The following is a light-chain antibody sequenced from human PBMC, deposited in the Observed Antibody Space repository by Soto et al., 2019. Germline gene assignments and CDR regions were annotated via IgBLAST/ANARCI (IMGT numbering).Light chain of an antibody. CDR3: QVWDSGSDHVV. V-gene: IGLV3-21*04. J-gene: IGLJ2*01. Sequence: SYELTQSPSVSVAPGETARITCAGNNIGGESVNWYQQKPGHAPVLVIFYNTDRPSGIPERFSGSNSGNTATLTISRVEGGDEADYYCQVWDSGSDHVVFGGGTKLTVL. CDR2: YNT. CDR1: NIGGES.